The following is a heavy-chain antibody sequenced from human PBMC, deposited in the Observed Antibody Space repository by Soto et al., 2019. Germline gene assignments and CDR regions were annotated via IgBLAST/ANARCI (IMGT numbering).Heavy chain of an antibody. CDR2: IYDTGST. D-gene: IGHD6-19*01. J-gene: IGHJ4*02. CDR1: GGSIGGYY. CDR3: ARDQWLVRAVFDY. Sequence: PSETLSLTCSVAGGSIGGYYGSWIRQPPGKGLEWIGYIYDTGSTKDNPSLKSRVTISIDTSKNQFSLRLSSVTAADTAVYYCARDQWLVRAVFDYWGQGTLVTVSS. V-gene: IGHV4-59*01.